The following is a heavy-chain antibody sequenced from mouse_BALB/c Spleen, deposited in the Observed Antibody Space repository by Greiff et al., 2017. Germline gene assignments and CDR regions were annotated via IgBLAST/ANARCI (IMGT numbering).Heavy chain of an antibody. CDR1: GYTFTSYT. Sequence: LVESAAELARPGASVKMSCKASGYTFTSYTMHWVKQRPGQGLEWIGYINPSSGYTEYNQKFKDKTTLTADKSSSTAYMQLSSLTSEDSAVYYCARESMDYWGQGTSVTVSS. V-gene: IGHV1-4*02. CDR2: INPSSGYT. J-gene: IGHJ4*01. CDR3: ARESMDY.